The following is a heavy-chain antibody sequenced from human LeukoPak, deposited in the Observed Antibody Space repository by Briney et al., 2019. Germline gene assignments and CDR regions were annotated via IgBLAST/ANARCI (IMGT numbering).Heavy chain of an antibody. CDR3: AKDILVFWSGYPLYYFDY. CDR1: GFTFDDYA. D-gene: IGHD3-3*01. Sequence: PGGSLRLSCAASGFTFDDYAMHWVRQAPGKGLEWVSGISWNSGSIGYADSVKGRFTISRDNAKNSLYLQMNSLRAEDTALYYCAKDILVFWSGYPLYYFDYGGQGPLVTVSS. CDR2: ISWNSGSI. J-gene: IGHJ4*02. V-gene: IGHV3-9*01.